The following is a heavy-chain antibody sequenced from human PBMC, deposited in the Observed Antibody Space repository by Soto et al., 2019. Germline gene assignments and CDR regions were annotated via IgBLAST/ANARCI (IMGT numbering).Heavy chain of an antibody. CDR1: GLDVWSAV. Sequence: GSIELGSAACGLDVWSAVVAGSRQAPGKGLEWVSSISGSGRTIYHADSMRGRFAISRDNSKNSLYLQLNNLRVDDTAVYYCAKVGPSYYYGMDVWGQGTTVTVS. D-gene: IGHD1-26*01. V-gene: IGHV3-23*01. CDR2: ISGSGRTI. CDR3: AKVGPSYYYGMDV. J-gene: IGHJ6*02.